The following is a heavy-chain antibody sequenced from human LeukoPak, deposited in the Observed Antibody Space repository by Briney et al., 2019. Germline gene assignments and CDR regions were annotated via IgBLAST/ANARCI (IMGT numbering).Heavy chain of an antibody. D-gene: IGHD3-10*01. V-gene: IGHV3-23*01. CDR3: AKDPYGSGSYRYYFDY. Sequence: GGSLRLSCAASGFTFSSYAMSWVRQAPGKGLEWVSAISGSGGSTYYADSVKGRFTISRDNSKNTLYLQMNSLRAEDTAVYYRAKDPYGSGSYRYYFDYWGQGTLVTVSS. CDR2: ISGSGGST. CDR1: GFTFSSYA. J-gene: IGHJ4*02.